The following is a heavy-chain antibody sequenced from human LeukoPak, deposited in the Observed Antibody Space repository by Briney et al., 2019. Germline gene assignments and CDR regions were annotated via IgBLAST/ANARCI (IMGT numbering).Heavy chain of an antibody. Sequence: PGGSLRLSCAASGFTFSSYSMNWVRQAPGKGLEWVATISYDGRNTYSGDSVKGRFTISRDNSKNILYLQMNSLKIEDTAIYYCAKEQGRSVYFDSWGQGTLVTVSS. CDR3: AKEQGRSVYFDS. CDR2: ISYDGRNT. D-gene: IGHD3-10*01. J-gene: IGHJ4*02. V-gene: IGHV3-30*18. CDR1: GFTFSSYS.